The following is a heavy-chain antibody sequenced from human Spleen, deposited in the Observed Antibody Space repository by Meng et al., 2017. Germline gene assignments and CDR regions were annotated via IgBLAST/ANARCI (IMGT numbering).Heavy chain of an antibody. D-gene: IGHD3-10*01. CDR3: ARGLNYGSGS. CDR2: INHSGST. J-gene: IGHJ4*02. CDR1: GGSFSGYY. Sequence: QWQLQQWGAGLLKPSETLALTCAVYGGSFSGYYWSWIRQPPGKGLEWIGEINHSGSTNYNPSLKSRVTISVDTSKNQFSLKLSSVTAADTAVYYCARGLNYGSGSWGQGTLVTVSS. V-gene: IGHV4-34*01.